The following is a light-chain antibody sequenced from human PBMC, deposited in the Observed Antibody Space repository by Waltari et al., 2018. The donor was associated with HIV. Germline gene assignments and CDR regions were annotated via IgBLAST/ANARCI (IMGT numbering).Light chain of an antibody. Sequence: DIQMTQSPSSLSASVGDRVTITCQASQDISNYLNWYQQKPGKAPKLLIYDASNLETGVPSRFSGSGSGTDFTFTSSSLQPEDIATYYCQQYDNLLPFTFGPGTKVDIK. V-gene: IGKV1-33*01. CDR2: DAS. J-gene: IGKJ3*01. CDR1: QDISNY. CDR3: QQYDNLLPFT.